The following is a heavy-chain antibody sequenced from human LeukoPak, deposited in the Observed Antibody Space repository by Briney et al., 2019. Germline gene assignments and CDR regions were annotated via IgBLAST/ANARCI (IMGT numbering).Heavy chain of an antibody. J-gene: IGHJ6*02. CDR3: ARVLYCSSTSCYLYYYYYGMDV. CDR1: GGSFSGYY. D-gene: IGHD2-2*01. CDR2: INHRGST. V-gene: IGHV4-34*01. Sequence: SETLSLTCAVYGGSFSGYYWSWIRQPPGKGLDWIGEINHRGSTNYNPSLKSRVTISVDTSKNQFSLKLSSVTAADTAVYYCARVLYCSSTSCYLYYYYYGMDVWGQGTTVTVSS.